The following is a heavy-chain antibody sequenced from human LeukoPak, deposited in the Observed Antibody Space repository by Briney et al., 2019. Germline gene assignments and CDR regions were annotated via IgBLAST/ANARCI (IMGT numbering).Heavy chain of an antibody. CDR1: GGSFSGSY. D-gene: IGHD1-7*01. CDR3: ARRYNWNYYFDY. Sequence: PSETLSLTCAVYGGSFSGSYWSWIRQPSGKGLEWIGEINHTGGTNYNASLKSRVTISVDTSKNQFSLKLSSVTAADTAVYYCARRYNWNYYFDYWGQGTLVTVSS. CDR2: INHTGGT. J-gene: IGHJ4*02. V-gene: IGHV4-34*01.